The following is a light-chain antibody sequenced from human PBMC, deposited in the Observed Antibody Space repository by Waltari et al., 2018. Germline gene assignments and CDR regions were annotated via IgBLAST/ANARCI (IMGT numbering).Light chain of an antibody. CDR1: QSVGSL. CDR3: QQRNSWPLT. CDR2: DAS. V-gene: IGKV3-11*01. J-gene: IGKJ3*01. Sequence: EIVLTQSPVTLSLSPGEEATLSCKTSQSVGSLLPWYQQRPVQAPRLLLYDASLRATGIPTRFSGSGAGTDFTLTISRLESEDFVVYYCQQRNSWPLTFGPGTTV.